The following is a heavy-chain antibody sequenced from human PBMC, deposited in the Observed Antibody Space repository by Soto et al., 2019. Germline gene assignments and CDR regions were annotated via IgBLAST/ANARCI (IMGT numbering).Heavy chain of an antibody. Sequence: QVQLQESGPGLVKPSQTLSLTCTVSGGSISSGGYYWSWIRQHPGKGLEWIGYIYYSGSTYYSPSLKSRVTISVDTSKYQFSLKLSSVTAADTAVYYCARGITMALMDVWGQGTTVTVSS. CDR2: IYYSGST. CDR3: ARGITMALMDV. CDR1: GGSISSGGYY. J-gene: IGHJ6*02. V-gene: IGHV4-31*03. D-gene: IGHD3-10*01.